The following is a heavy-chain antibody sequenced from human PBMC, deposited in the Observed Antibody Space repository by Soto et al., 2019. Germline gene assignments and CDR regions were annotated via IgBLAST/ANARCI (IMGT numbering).Heavy chain of an antibody. CDR3: ARAPRVYVMDV. V-gene: IGHV4-4*02. Sequence: QVQLQESGPRLVKPSGTLSLTCTVSGDSFSSNSLWSWVRQPPGKGLGWIGEIPHSGSTNYNSSPTSRVSMSIDKAKNQVSLNLYSVTAANAAVLYCARAPRVYVMDVRGQGTTGSVSS. CDR2: IPHSGST. CDR1: GDSFSSNSL. J-gene: IGHJ6*02.